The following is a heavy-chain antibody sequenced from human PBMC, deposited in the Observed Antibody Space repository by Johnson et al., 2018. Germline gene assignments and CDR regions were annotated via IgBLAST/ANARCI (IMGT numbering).Heavy chain of an antibody. D-gene: IGHD3-16*02. CDR3: ARGPRYATLRLGELSSLREEYFQY. CDR2: ISYDGSNK. CDR1: GFTFSRYA. J-gene: IGHJ1*01. V-gene: IGHV3-30-3*01. Sequence: QVQLQESGGGVVQPGRSLRLSCAASGFTFSRYAVHWVRQAPGKGLEWVAFISYDGSNKYYVDSVKGRFTISRDNSKNTLYLQMNSLRAEDTAVYFCARGPRYATLRLGELSSLREEYFQYWGQGTLVTVSS.